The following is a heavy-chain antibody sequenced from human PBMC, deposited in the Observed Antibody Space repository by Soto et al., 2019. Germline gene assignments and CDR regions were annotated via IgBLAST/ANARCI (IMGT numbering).Heavy chain of an antibody. D-gene: IGHD1-26*01. CDR1: GYTFTSHW. CDR2: IYPGDSDT. J-gene: IGHJ5*02. CDR3: VXVGLVGATSLSNAWFDP. V-gene: IGHV5-51*01. Sequence: GESLKISCKGSGYTFTSHWIGWVRQMPGKGLEWMGIIYPGDSDTRYSPSFQGQVIISADKSITTAYLQWSSLKASDTAMYYCVXVGLVGATSLSNAWFDPWGLGTLVTVSS.